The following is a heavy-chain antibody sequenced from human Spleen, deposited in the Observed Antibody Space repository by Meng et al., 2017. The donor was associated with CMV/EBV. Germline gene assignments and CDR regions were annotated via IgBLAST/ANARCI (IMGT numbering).Heavy chain of an antibody. CDR1: GYTFGNYD. Sequence: ASVKVSCKASGYTFGNYDINWVRQATGQGLEWMGWLNPNSGNTGYAQKFQGTVTITRNTSISTAYMELSSLRSEDTAMYYCARGQYCSRTTCFSSEYAFDIWGRGTMVTVSS. V-gene: IGHV1-8*01. CDR2: LNPNSGNT. D-gene: IGHD2-2*01. CDR3: ARGQYCSRTTCFSSEYAFDI. J-gene: IGHJ3*02.